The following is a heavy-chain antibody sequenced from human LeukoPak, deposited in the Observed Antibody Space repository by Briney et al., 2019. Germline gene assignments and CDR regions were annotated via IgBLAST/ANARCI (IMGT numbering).Heavy chain of an antibody. Sequence: SETLSLTCAVYGGSFSGYYWSWIRQPPGKGLEWIGEINHSGSTNYNPSLKSRVTISVDTSKNQFSLKLSSVTAADTAVYYCARARHRDGYNYWGQGTLVTVSS. CDR1: GGSFSGYY. CDR2: INHSGST. D-gene: IGHD5-24*01. J-gene: IGHJ4*02. CDR3: ARARHRDGYNY. V-gene: IGHV4-34*01.